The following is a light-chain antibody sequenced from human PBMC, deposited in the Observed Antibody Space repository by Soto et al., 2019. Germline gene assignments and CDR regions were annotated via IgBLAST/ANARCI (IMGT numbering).Light chain of an antibody. CDR2: DAS. CDR3: QQYDNLPIT. V-gene: IGKV1-33*01. J-gene: IGKJ5*01. Sequence: DIQMTQSASSLSASVGHRITITCQASQDINNYLNWYQQKPGKAPKLVISDASNLETGVPSRFSGSRFGTDFTFTISSLQPEDIATYYCQQYDNLPITFGQGTRLEIK. CDR1: QDINNY.